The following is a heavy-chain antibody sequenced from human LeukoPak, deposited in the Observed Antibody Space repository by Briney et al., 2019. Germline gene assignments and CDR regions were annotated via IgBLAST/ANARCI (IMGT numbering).Heavy chain of an antibody. J-gene: IGHJ4*02. CDR2: IYSGGST. D-gene: IGHD2-15*01. CDR3: AQDIIGWSFAY. V-gene: IGHV3-53*01. Sequence: PGGSLRLSCAASGFTVSSNYMSWVRQAPGKGLEWVSVIYSGGSTYYADSVKGRFTISRDNSKNTLYLQMNSLRAEDTAVYYCAQDIIGWSFAYWGQGTLVTVSS. CDR1: GFTVSSNY.